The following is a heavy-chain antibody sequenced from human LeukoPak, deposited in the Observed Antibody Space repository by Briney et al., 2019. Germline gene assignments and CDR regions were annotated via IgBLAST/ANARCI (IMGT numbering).Heavy chain of an antibody. Sequence: SETLSLTCTVSGVSISSGGYYWSWIRQPPGKGLEWIGEINHSGSTNYNPSLKSRVTISVDTSKNQFSLKLSSVTAADTAVYYCARGVPADYGDYVWFDPWGQGTLVTVSS. CDR2: INHSGST. J-gene: IGHJ5*02. CDR1: GVSISSGGYY. D-gene: IGHD4-17*01. CDR3: ARGVPADYGDYVWFDP. V-gene: IGHV4-39*07.